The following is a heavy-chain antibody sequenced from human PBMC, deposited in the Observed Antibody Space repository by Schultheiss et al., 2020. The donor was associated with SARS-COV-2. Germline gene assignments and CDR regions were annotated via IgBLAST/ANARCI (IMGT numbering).Heavy chain of an antibody. Sequence: GGSLRLSCAASGFNLRNYWMDWVRQAPGKGLQWVANIKQDGSVEHYVDSVRGRFIISRDNAKNSLDLQMNSLRVDDTAVYYCAKVLSGTTGYYYYYYMDVWGKGTTVTVSS. CDR2: IKQDGSVE. D-gene: IGHD1-7*01. CDR3: AKVLSGTTGYYYYYYMDV. CDR1: GFNLRNYW. V-gene: IGHV3-7*03. J-gene: IGHJ6*03.